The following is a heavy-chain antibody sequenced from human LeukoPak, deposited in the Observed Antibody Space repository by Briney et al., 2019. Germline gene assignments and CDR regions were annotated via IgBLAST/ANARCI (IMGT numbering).Heavy chain of an antibody. J-gene: IGHJ4*02. CDR3: VRLTPSGYYFDY. CDR1: GGSISNYY. Sequence: PSETLSLTCTVSGGSISNYYWSWIRQPPGKGLEWIGYISYSGSTKYNPSLKSRVTISVDTSKNQFSLQVTSVTATDTAVDYCVRLTPSGYYFDYWGQGSLVTVSS. D-gene: IGHD1-26*01. V-gene: IGHV4-59*08. CDR2: ISYSGST.